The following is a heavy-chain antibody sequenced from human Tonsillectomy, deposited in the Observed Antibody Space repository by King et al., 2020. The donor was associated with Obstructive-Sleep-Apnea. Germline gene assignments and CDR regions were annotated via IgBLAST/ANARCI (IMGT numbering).Heavy chain of an antibody. Sequence: VQLVESGGGVVQPGRSLRLSCAASGFTFSSYGMHWVRQAPGKGLEWVAVISYDGSNKYYADSVKGRFTISRDNSKNTLYLQMNSLRAEDTAVYYCAKDRGYYGSGSPSFDPWGQGTLVTVSS. D-gene: IGHD3-10*01. CDR1: GFTFSSYG. V-gene: IGHV3-30*18. J-gene: IGHJ5*02. CDR3: AKDRGYYGSGSPSFDP. CDR2: ISYDGSNK.